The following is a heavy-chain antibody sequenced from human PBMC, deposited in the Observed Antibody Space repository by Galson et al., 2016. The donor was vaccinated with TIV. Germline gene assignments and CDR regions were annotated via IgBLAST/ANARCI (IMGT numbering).Heavy chain of an antibody. CDR3: ARDDSSGYVF. CDR1: GYTFTGYY. J-gene: IGHJ4*02. Sequence: SVKVSCKASGYTFTGYYIHWVRQAPGQGLEWMGWINPNSGGTFYAQKFQGRVTMTRDKSIRTAYMELCRLRSDDTAVYYCARDDSSGYVFWGQGTLVTVSS. V-gene: IGHV1-2*02. CDR2: INPNSGGT. D-gene: IGHD3-22*01.